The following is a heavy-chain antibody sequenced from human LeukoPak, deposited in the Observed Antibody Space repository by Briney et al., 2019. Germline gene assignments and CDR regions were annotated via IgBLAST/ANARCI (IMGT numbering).Heavy chain of an antibody. J-gene: IGHJ4*02. D-gene: IGHD5/OR15-5a*01. Sequence: GGSLRLSCAASIFTFSTYSMNWVRQAPGKGLEWVSYISSSSNTIYDADSVKGRFTISRDNAKNSLYLQMNSLRAEDTAVYYCAVSDYFDYWGQGTLVTVSS. CDR1: IFTFSTYS. CDR2: ISSSSNTI. V-gene: IGHV3-48*01. CDR3: AVSDYFDY.